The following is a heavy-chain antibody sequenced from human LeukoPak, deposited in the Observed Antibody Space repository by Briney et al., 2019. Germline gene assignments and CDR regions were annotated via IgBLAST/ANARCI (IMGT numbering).Heavy chain of an antibody. D-gene: IGHD5-12*01. CDR1: GYTFTSSY. J-gene: IGHJ4*02. CDR3: ARVIPIGYEDY. Sequence: ASVKVSCKASGYTFTSSYVHWVRQAAGQGLEWMGIINPSGGGTSYAQKLQGRVTMTRDTSTSTVYMELSSLRSEDTAVYYCARVIPIGYEDYWGQGTLVTVSS. V-gene: IGHV1-46*01. CDR2: INPSGGGT.